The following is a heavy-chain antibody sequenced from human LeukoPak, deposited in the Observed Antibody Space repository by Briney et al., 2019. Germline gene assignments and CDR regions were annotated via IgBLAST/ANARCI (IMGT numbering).Heavy chain of an antibody. CDR3: ARGRKQLVPPRYYYGMDV. V-gene: IGHV4-39*07. CDR2: INHSGST. CDR1: GGSISSSSYY. Sequence: SETLSLTCTVSGGSISSSSYYWSWIRQPPGKGLEWIGEINHSGSTNYNPSLKSRVTISVDTSKNQFSLKLSSVTAADTAVYYCARGRKQLVPPRYYYGMDVWGQGTTVTVSS. J-gene: IGHJ6*02. D-gene: IGHD6-6*01.